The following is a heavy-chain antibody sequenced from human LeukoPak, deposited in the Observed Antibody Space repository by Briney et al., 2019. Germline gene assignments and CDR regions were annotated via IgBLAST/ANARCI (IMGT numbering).Heavy chain of an antibody. CDR2: IIPIFGTA. CDR1: GGTFSSYA. D-gene: IGHD5-18*01. J-gene: IGHJ4*02. Sequence: GASVKVFCKASGGTFSSYAISWVRQAPGQGLEWMGGIIPIFGTANYAQKFQGRVTITADESTSTAYMELSSLRSEDTAVYYCARAGWSTAMVPYGALDYWGQGTLVTVSS. V-gene: IGHV1-69*13. CDR3: ARAGWSTAMVPYGALDY.